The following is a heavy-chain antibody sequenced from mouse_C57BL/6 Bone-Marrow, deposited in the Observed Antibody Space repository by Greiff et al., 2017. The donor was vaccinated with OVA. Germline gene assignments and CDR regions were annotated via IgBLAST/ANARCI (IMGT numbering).Heavy chain of an antibody. D-gene: IGHD1-1*01. CDR3: ARYLHLLLRYGYAMDY. V-gene: IGHV1-55*01. CDR2: IYPGSGST. J-gene: IGHJ4*01. Sequence: QVQLQQPGAELVKPGASVKMSCKASGYTFTSYWITWVKQRPGQGLEWIGDIYPGSGSTNYNEKFKSKATLTVDTSSSTAYMQLSSLTSEDSAVYYCARYLHLLLRYGYAMDYWGQGTSVTVSS. CDR1: GYTFTSYW.